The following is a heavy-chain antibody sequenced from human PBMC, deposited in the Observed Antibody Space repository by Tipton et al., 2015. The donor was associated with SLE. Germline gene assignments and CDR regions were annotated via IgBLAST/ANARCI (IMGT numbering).Heavy chain of an antibody. D-gene: IGHD4-17*01. CDR3: AKDWDYGDSY. Sequence: SLKLSCAASGFTFSSYGMHWVRQAPGKGLEWVAFIRYDGGNKYYADSVKGRFTISRDNSKNTLYLQMNSLRTEDTAVYYCAKDWDYGDSYWGQGTLVTVSS. CDR2: IRYDGGNK. V-gene: IGHV3-30*02. J-gene: IGHJ4*02. CDR1: GFTFSSYG.